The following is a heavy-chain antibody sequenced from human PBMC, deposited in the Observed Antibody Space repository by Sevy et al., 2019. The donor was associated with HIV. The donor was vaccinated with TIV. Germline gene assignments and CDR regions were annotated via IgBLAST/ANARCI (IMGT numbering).Heavy chain of an antibody. Sequence: GESLKISCAASGFTFSVYSMNWVRQAPGKGLEWVSSISSSFYINYADSVKGRFTISRDNAKNSLYLQMNSLRADDTAVYYCVQEIGAKNHVWGQGTTVIVSS. CDR3: VQEIGAKNHV. V-gene: IGHV3-21*01. J-gene: IGHJ6*02. D-gene: IGHD3-22*01. CDR2: ISSSFYI. CDR1: GFTFSVYS.